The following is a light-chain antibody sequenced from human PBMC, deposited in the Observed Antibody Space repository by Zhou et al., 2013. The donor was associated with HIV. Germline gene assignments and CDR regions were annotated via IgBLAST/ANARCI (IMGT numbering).Light chain of an antibody. Sequence: DIQMTQSPSSLSASVGDRVTITCRASQDIRNYLAWYQQKPGNVPKLLISAASTLQSGVPSRFSGGGSATDFSLTISSLQPEDVASYYCQKYDSAPWTFGQGTKVEIK. V-gene: IGKV1-27*01. CDR1: QDIRNY. J-gene: IGKJ1*01. CDR3: QKYDSAPWT. CDR2: AAS.